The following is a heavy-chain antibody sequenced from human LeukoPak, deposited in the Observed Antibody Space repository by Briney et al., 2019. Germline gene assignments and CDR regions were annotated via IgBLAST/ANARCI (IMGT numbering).Heavy chain of an antibody. Sequence: PGGSLRLSCAASGFTFSSYAMSWVRQAPGKGLEWVSTISGSYGSTYYADSVKSRFTISRDSSKNTLYLQMDSLRAEDTAVYYCAEGPMTTVTTGNFDYWGQGTLVTVSS. J-gene: IGHJ4*02. CDR2: ISGSYGST. D-gene: IGHD4-17*01. CDR1: GFTFSSYA. V-gene: IGHV3-23*01. CDR3: AEGPMTTVTTGNFDY.